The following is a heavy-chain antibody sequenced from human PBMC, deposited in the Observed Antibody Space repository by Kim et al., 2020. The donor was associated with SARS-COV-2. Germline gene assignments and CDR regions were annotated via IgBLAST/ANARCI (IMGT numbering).Heavy chain of an antibody. V-gene: IGHV1-18*04. CDR2: ISAYNGNT. D-gene: IGHD2-21*02. CDR3: ARQVCGGDCYSWEYYYGMDV. Sequence: ASVKVSCKASGYTFTSYGISWVRQAPGQGLEWMGWISAYNGNTKYAQKLQGRVTMTTDTSTSTAYMELRSLRSDDTAVYYCARQVCGGDCYSWEYYYGMDVWGQGTTVTVSS. J-gene: IGHJ6*02. CDR1: GYTFTSYG.